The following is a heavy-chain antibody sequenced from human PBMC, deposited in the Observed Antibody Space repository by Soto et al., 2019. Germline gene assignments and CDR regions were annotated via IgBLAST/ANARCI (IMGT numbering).Heavy chain of an antibody. D-gene: IGHD2-15*01. V-gene: IGHV1-46*01. CDR3: ARLLGYCSGGSCQNYYGMEV. J-gene: IGHJ6*02. CDR2: INPSGGST. CDR1: GYTFTSYY. Sequence: QVQLVQSGAEVKKPGASVKVSCKASGYTFTSYYMHWVRQAPGQGLEWMGIINPSGGSTSYAQKFPGRVTMTRDTSTSTVCMELSSLRSEDKAVYYCARLLGYCSGGSCQNYYGMEVWGQGTTVTVSS.